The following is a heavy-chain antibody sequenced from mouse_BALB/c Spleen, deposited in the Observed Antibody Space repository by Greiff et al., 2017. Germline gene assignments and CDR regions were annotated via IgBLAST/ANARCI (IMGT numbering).Heavy chain of an antibody. D-gene: IGHD2-3*01. V-gene: IGHV1-14*01. J-gene: IGHJ3*01. Sequence: VQLQQSGPELVKPGASVKMSCKASGYTFTSYVMHWVKQKPGQGLEWIGYINPYNDGTKYNEKFKGKATLTSDKSSSTAYMELSSLTSEDSAVYYCTRWDDGYYAPWCAYWGQGTLVTVSA. CDR1: GYTFTSYV. CDR3: TRWDDGYYAPWCAY. CDR2: INPYNDGT.